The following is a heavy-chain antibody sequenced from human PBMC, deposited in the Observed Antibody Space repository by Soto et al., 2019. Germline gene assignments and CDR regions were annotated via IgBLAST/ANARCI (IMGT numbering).Heavy chain of an antibody. Sequence: QVQLVQSGAEVRQPASSVKVSCKTSGGTFSSYAFSWERQAPGQGLEWMGGIVPIVDTSTYAQKYQGRVTITADESTSTVYMELSSLRSDDTAVYYCVRVVAIPGYPDNWGQGTLVTVSS. CDR1: GGTFSSYA. CDR3: VRVVAIPGYPDN. V-gene: IGHV1-69*12. D-gene: IGHD5-12*01. CDR2: IVPIVDTS. J-gene: IGHJ4*02.